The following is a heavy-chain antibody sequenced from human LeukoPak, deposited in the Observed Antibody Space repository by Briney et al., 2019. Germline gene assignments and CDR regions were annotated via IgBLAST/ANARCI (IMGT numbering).Heavy chain of an antibody. CDR3: SKVRGVAGQYYFDY. D-gene: IGHD6-19*01. J-gene: IGHJ4*02. CDR2: ISGSGGST. CDR1: GFTFTSYA. V-gene: IGHV3-23*01. Sequence: GGSLRHSCAASGFTFTSYAMSWVRQAPGKGLEWVSAISGSGGSTYYADSVKGRFTISRDNSKNTLYLQMNSLRAEDTAVYYCSKVRGVAGQYYFDYWGQGTLDTVSS.